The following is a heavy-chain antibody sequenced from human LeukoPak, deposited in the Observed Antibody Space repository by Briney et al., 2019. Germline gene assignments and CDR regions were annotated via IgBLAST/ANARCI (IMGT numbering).Heavy chain of an antibody. D-gene: IGHD2-2*01. Sequence: GASVKVSCKTSGYTFSNFGINWVRQAPGQGLEWMRWISGNNDNPNYGQKFQGRFAVTTDSSTTTAYMELRNLTFDDTAVYYCARDGTSTDDYWGQGTLVTVSS. V-gene: IGHV1-18*01. CDR2: ISGNNDNP. CDR3: ARDGTSTDDY. J-gene: IGHJ4*02. CDR1: GYTFSNFG.